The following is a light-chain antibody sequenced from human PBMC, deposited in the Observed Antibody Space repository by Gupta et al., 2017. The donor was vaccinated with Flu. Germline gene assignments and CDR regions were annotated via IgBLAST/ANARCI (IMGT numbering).Light chain of an antibody. CDR1: QSISGF. Sequence: DIQMTQSPSSLSASVGDTVTITCRASQSISGFLNWYQQKPGKAPNLLVYAASILQSGVPSRFSGSGSGTDFTLTISSLQPEDFATYYCQQSYNTLPFTFGQGTRVEIK. V-gene: IGKV1-39*01. CDR2: AAS. CDR3: QQSYNTLPFT. J-gene: IGKJ5*01.